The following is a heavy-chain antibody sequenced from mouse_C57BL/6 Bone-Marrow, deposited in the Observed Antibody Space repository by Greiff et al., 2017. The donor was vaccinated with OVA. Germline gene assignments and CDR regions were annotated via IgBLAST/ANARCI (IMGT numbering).Heavy chain of an antibody. CDR2: IYPGDGDT. V-gene: IGHV1-82*01. CDR3: ARWGAYYSKMDY. CDR1: GYAFSSSW. J-gene: IGHJ4*01. Sequence: QVQLQQSGPELVKPGASVKISCKASGYAFSSSWMNWVKQRPGKGLEWIGRIYPGDGDTNYNGKFKGKATLTADKSSSTAYMQLSSLTSEDSAVYFCARWGAYYSKMDYWGQGASVTVSS. D-gene: IGHD2-5*01.